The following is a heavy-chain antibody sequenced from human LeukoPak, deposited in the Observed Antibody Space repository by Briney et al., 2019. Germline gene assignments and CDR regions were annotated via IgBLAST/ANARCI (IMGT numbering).Heavy chain of an antibody. CDR2: ISYDGSNK. Sequence: GGSLRLSCAASGFTFSSYGMHWVRQAPGKGLEWVAFISYDGSNKYYADSVKGRFTISRDNSKNTLYLQMNSLRAEDTAVYYCAKNFDSSGYYGAYNWFDPWGQGTLVTVSS. D-gene: IGHD3-22*01. CDR1: GFTFSSYG. V-gene: IGHV3-30*18. CDR3: AKNFDSSGYYGAYNWFDP. J-gene: IGHJ5*02.